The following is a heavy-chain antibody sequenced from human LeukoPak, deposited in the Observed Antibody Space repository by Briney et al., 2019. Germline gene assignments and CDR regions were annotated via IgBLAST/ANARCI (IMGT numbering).Heavy chain of an antibody. D-gene: IGHD5-12*01. CDR2: ISSSSSYI. CDR1: GFTFSSYS. Sequence: GGSLRLSCAASGFTFSSYSMNWVRQAPGKGLEWVSSISSSSSYIYYADSVKGRFTISRANAKNSLYLQMNSLRAEDTAVYYCAISYIVATTHNDYWGQGTLVTVSS. CDR3: AISYIVATTHNDY. J-gene: IGHJ4*02. V-gene: IGHV3-21*01.